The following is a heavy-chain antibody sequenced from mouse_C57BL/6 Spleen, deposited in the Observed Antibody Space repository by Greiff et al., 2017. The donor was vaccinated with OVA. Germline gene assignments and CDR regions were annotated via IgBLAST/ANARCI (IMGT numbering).Heavy chain of an antibody. CDR2: INPNNGGT. Sequence: VQLQQSGPELVKPGASVKISCKASGYTFTDYYMNWVKQSHGKSLEWIGDINPNNGGTSYNQKFKGKATLTVDKSSSTAYMELRSLTSEDSAVYYCARSKYDEVDYWGQGTTLTVSS. CDR1: GYTFTDYY. V-gene: IGHV1-26*01. D-gene: IGHD2-12*01. J-gene: IGHJ2*01. CDR3: ARSKYDEVDY.